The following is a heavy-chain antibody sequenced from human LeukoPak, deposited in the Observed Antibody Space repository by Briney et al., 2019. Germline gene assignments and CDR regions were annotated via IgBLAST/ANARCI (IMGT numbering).Heavy chain of an antibody. CDR1: GYTFTSYW. Sequence: KVSCKASGYTFTSYWIVWVRQMPGKGLEWMGIIYPGDSDTLYSPSFQGQVTISADKSISTAYLQWSSLKASDTAMYYCARQGSRELPSRDWGQGTLVTVSS. CDR3: ARQGSRELPSRD. CDR2: IYPGDSDT. V-gene: IGHV5-51*01. J-gene: IGHJ4*02. D-gene: IGHD1-26*01.